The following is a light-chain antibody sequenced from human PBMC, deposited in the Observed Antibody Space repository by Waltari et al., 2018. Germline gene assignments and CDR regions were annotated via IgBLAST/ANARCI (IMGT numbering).Light chain of an antibody. CDR1: SSDVGDYNY. V-gene: IGLV2-11*01. CDR2: DVS. CDR3: CSYVDRPRV. J-gene: IGLJ3*02. Sequence: QSALTQPRSVSGSPGQSVTISCTGTSSDVGDYNYVSWYQQHPGKAPKLIIYDVSKRPSGVPHRFSGSKSGNTASLTISGLQPEDESDYYCCSYVDRPRVFGGGTKLTVL.